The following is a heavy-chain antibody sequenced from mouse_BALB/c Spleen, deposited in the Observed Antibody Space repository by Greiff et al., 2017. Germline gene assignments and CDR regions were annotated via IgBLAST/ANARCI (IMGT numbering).Heavy chain of an antibody. CDR3: ARGYYGSSYAY. Sequence: VQVVESAAELARPGASVKMSCKASGYTFTSYTMHWVKQRPGQGLEWIGYINPSSGYTEYNQKFKDKTTLTADKSSSTAYMQLSSLTSEDSAVYYCARGYYGSSYAYWGQGTLVTVSA. V-gene: IGHV1-4*02. J-gene: IGHJ3*01. CDR2: INPSSGYT. CDR1: GYTFTSYT. D-gene: IGHD1-1*01.